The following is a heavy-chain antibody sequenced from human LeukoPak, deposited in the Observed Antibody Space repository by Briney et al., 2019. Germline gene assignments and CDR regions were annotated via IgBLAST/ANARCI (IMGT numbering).Heavy chain of an antibody. Sequence: PGGSLRLSCAASGFTFSSYAMHWVRQAPGKGLEWVAVISYDGSNKYYADSVKGRFTISRDNSKNTLYLQMNSLRAEDTAVYYCARGNLGYSYGYAFDYWGQGTLVTVSS. D-gene: IGHD5-18*01. V-gene: IGHV3-30-3*01. CDR2: ISYDGSNK. J-gene: IGHJ4*02. CDR1: GFTFSSYA. CDR3: ARGNLGYSYGYAFDY.